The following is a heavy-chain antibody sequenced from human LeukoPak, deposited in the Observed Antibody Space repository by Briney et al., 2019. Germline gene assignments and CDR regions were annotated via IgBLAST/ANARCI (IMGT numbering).Heavy chain of an antibody. CDR3: AKAADYYYYYYMDV. Sequence: SETLSLTCTVSGGSISSYYWSWIRQPPGKGLEWIGYIYYSGSTNYNPSLKSQVTISVDTSKNQFSLKVSSVTAADTAVYYCAKAADYYYYYYMDVWGKGTTVTVSS. V-gene: IGHV4-59*01. J-gene: IGHJ6*03. CDR1: GGSISSYY. D-gene: IGHD2-2*01. CDR2: IYYSGST.